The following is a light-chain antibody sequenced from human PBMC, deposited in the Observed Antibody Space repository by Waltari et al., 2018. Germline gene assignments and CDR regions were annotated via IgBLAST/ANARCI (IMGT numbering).Light chain of an antibody. CDR2: RNN. CDR1: SSNIGTNY. V-gene: IGLV1-47*01. CDR3: AAWDDSLSGWV. Sequence: QSVLTQPPSASGTPGQSVTISCSGSSSNIGTNYVCWYQHLPETAPNLLLYRNNQPPSGVPGRVSGSKSGTSATLAISGLRSEDEADYYCAAWDDSLSGWVFGGGTKLTVL. J-gene: IGLJ2*01.